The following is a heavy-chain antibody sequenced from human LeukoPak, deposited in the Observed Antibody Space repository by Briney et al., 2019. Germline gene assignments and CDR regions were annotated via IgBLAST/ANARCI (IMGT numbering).Heavy chain of an antibody. J-gene: IGHJ2*01. CDR3: ARGYAMMVVVPYWYSDL. CDR2: INHSGST. CDR1: GGSFSGYY. Sequence: PSETLSLTCAVYGGSFSGYYWSWIRQPPGKGLEWIGEINHSGSTNYNPSLKSRVTISVDTSKNQFSLKLSSVTAADTAVYYCARGYAMMVVVPYWYSDLWGRGTLVTVSS. D-gene: IGHD3-22*01. V-gene: IGHV4-34*01.